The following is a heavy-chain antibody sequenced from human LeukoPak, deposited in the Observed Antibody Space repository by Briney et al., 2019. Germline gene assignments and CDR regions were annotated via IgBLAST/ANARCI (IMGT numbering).Heavy chain of an antibody. D-gene: IGHD1-26*01. J-gene: IGHJ4*02. CDR1: GGTFSSYA. CDR2: IIPMFGTA. V-gene: IGHV1-69*05. Sequence: SVKVSCKASGGTFSSYAISWVRQAPGQGLEWMGGIIPMFGTANYAQKFQGRVTITTEDSKSTVYMEMSSLGSEDTALYYFARVFARGGEVSGSYYYYWGKGTLVTVSS. CDR3: ARVFARGGEVSGSYYYY.